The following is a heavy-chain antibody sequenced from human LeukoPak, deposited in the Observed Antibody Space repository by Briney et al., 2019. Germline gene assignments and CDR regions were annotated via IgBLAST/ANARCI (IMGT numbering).Heavy chain of an antibody. CDR2: IRYDGSNK. Sequence: GGSLRLSCAASGFTFSSYGMHWVRQAPGKGLEWVAFIRYDGSNKYYADSVKGRFTISRDNSKNTLYLQMNSLRAEDTAVYYCARGLSSSRWYYNWGQGTLVTVSS. J-gene: IGHJ4*02. V-gene: IGHV3-30*02. CDR1: GFTFSSYG. CDR3: ARGLSSSRWYYN. D-gene: IGHD6-13*01.